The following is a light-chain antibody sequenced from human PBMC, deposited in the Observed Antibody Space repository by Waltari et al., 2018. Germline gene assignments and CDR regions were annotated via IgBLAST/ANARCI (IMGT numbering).Light chain of an antibody. CDR1: SSDVGSYDL. CDR2: EAT. V-gene: IGLV2-23*01. J-gene: IGLJ3*02. Sequence: QSALTQPASVSGSPGQSITISCTGTSSDVGSYDLVSWYPHHPGKAPKLMIYEATQRPSGVSVLFSGSRSGNTASLTISGLQAEDEGDYYCCSYVGDVTWVFGGGTKLTVL. CDR3: CSYVGDVTWV.